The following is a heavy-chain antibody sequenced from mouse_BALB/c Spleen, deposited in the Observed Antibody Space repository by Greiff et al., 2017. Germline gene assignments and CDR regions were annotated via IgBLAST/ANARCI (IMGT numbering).Heavy chain of an antibody. Sequence: VQLKESGGGLVQPGGSLRLSCATSGFTFTDYYMSWVRQPPGKALEWLGFIRNKANGYTTEYSASVKGRFTISRDNSQSILYLQMNTLRAEDSATYYCARVPTGTRIYAMDYWGQGTSVTVSS. V-gene: IGHV7-3*02. CDR2: IRNKANGYTT. D-gene: IGHD4-1*02. CDR3: ARVPTGTRIYAMDY. CDR1: GFTFTDYY. J-gene: IGHJ4*01.